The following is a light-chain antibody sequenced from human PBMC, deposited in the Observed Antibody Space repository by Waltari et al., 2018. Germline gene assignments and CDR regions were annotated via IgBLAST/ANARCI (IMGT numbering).Light chain of an antibody. V-gene: IGLV2-14*01. CDR2: VVT. CDR1: SSDIGTYNF. Sequence: QSALNQPASVSGTPGQSITISCTGTSSDIGTYNFVSWYQQHPGKVPKLMIFVVTQRPSGVADRCFGSKSANTASLAISGLKAEDEANYYCTSYTTSSTWGFGGGTRLTVL. J-gene: IGLJ3*02. CDR3: TSYTTSSTWG.